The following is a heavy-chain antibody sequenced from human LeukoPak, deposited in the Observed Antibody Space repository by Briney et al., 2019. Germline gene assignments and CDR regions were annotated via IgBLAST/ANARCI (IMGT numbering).Heavy chain of an antibody. CDR3: ARDITSTGGDYYYYCMDV. J-gene: IGHJ6*02. CDR1: GGSISSYY. CDR2: IYYSGST. D-gene: IGHD1-14*01. Sequence: SETLSLTCTVSGGSISSYYWSWIRQPPGKGLEWIGYIYYSGSTNYNPSLKSRVTISVDTSKNQFSLKLSSVTAAETAVYYCARDITSTGGDYYYYCMDVWGQGTTVTVSS. V-gene: IGHV4-59*01.